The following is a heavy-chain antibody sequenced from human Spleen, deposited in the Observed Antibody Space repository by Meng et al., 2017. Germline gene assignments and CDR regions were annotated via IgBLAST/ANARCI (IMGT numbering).Heavy chain of an antibody. Sequence: SETLSLTCTVSGVSINSRAYYWNWIRQHPGRGLEWIGYISYSGSTYYNPSLKSRVAISVDTSKNQFSLKLSSVTAADTAVYYCAGGAVVTLIFYHAMDVWGQGTPVTVSS. CDR2: ISYSGST. CDR3: AGGAVVTLIFYHAMDV. D-gene: IGHD2-21*02. V-gene: IGHV4-31*03. J-gene: IGHJ6*02. CDR1: GVSINSRAYY.